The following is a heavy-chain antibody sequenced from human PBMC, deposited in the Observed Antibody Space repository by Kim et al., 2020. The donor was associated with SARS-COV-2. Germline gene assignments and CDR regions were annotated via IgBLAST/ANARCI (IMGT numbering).Heavy chain of an antibody. CDR1: GFTFSSFW. CDR3: ATRGKSSASYLYYDN. J-gene: IGHJ4*02. CDR2: IKEDGSEK. V-gene: IGHV3-7*01. Sequence: GGSLRLSCAASGFTFSSFWMIWVRQAPGKGLEWVANIKEDGSEKYYVHSVKGRFTISRENAKNSLFLQMNSLKVEDTAVYYCATRGKSSASYLYYDNWGQGTLVTVSS. D-gene: IGHD3-16*02.